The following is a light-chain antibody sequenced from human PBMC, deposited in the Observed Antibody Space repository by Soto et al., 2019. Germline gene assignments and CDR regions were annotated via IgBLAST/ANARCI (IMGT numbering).Light chain of an antibody. Sequence: QSALTQPDSVSGSPGQSITISRTGTSSDIGVYNYVSWYQQNPGKAPKLILFEVSNRPSGVSNRFSGSQSGNTASLTISGLQAEDEADYYCCSYTSSSTWVFGGGTKLTVL. J-gene: IGLJ3*02. CDR3: CSYTSSSTWV. CDR2: EVS. V-gene: IGLV2-14*01. CDR1: SSDIGVYNY.